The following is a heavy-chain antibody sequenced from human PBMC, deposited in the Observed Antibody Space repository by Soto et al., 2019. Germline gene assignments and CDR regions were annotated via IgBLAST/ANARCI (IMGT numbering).Heavy chain of an antibody. CDR1: GFTFSSYG. V-gene: IGHV3-30*18. D-gene: IGHD2-2*01. J-gene: IGHJ6*01. CDR3: AKGRDCSSTSCYPYYYYGMDV. Sequence: QVQLVESGGGVVQPGRSLRLSCAASGFTFSSYGMHWVRQAPGKGLEWVAVISYDGSNKYYADSVKGRFTISRDNSKNTLYLQMNSLRAEDTAVYYCAKGRDCSSTSCYPYYYYGMDVW. CDR2: ISYDGSNK.